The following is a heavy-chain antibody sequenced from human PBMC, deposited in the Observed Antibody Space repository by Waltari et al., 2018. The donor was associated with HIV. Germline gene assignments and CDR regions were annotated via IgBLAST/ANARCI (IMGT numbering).Heavy chain of an antibody. CDR3: ARGWNYDFWSGLEGGKFDP. V-gene: IGHV6-1*01. J-gene: IGHJ5*02. CDR1: GDSVSSNNAA. D-gene: IGHD3-3*01. Sequence: QVQLQQSGPGLVKPSQTLSLTCAISGDSVSSNNAAWIWIRQSPRRGLEWLGRTYYRSKWYIDYAVSVKSRITMNPDTSKNQFSLQLNSVTPEDTAVYYCARGWNYDFWSGLEGGKFDPWGQGTLVIVSS. CDR2: TYYRSKWYI.